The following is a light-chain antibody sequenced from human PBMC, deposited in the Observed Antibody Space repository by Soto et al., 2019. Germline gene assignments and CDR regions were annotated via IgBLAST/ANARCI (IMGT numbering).Light chain of an antibody. CDR1: QSVSSSY. J-gene: IGKJ1*01. CDR3: QQYGSSPVT. Sequence: EILLTQSPGTLSLSPGEGATLSCRASQSVSSSYLAWYQQKPGQAPRLLIYGASSRATGIPDRFSGSGSGTDFSLTISRLEPEDFAVYYCQQYGSSPVTFGQGTKVDI. V-gene: IGKV3-20*01. CDR2: GAS.